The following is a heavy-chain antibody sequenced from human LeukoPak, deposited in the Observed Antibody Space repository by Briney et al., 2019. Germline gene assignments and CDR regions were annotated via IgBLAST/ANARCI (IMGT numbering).Heavy chain of an antibody. J-gene: IGHJ3*02. V-gene: IGHV1-69*13. D-gene: IGHD3-9*01. CDR3: ARYPVMGYDILTGYPSDAFDI. CDR1: GGTFSSYA. CDR2: IIPIFGTA. Sequence: SVKVSCKASGGTFSSYAISWVRQAPGQGLEWMGGIIPIFGTANYAQKFQGRVTITADESTSTAYMELSSLRSEDTAVYYCARYPVMGYDILTGYPSDAFDIWGQGTMVTVSS.